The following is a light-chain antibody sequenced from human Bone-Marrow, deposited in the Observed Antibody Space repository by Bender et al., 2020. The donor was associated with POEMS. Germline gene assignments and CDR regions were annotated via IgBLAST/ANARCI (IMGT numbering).Light chain of an antibody. CDR1: SSDVGGYNY. Sequence: QSVLTQPPSVSGSPGQSITISCTGTSSDVGGYNYVSWYQQHPGKAPKFMIYDVSNRPSGVSDRFSGSKSGNTASLTISGLQAEDESDYYCSSYTTSNTYVFGTGTKVTVL. CDR2: DVS. J-gene: IGLJ1*01. CDR3: SSYTTSNTYV. V-gene: IGLV2-14*01.